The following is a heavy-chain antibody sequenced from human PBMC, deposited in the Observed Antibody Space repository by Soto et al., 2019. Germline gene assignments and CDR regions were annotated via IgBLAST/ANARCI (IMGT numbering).Heavy chain of an antibody. J-gene: IGHJ5*02. CDR1: GFTFSSYA. CDR3: ARETKQWLVREDNWFDP. D-gene: IGHD6-19*01. V-gene: IGHV3-30-3*01. CDR2: ISYDGSNK. Sequence: QVQLVESGGGVVQPGRSLRLSCAASGFTFSSYAMHWVRQAPGKGLEWVAVISYDGSNKYYADSVKGRFTISRDNSKNTLYLQMNSLRAEDTAVYYCARETKQWLVREDNWFDPWGQGTLVTVSS.